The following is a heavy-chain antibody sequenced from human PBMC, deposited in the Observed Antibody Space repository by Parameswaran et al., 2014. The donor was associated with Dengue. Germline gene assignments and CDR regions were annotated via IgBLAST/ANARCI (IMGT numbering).Heavy chain of an antibody. J-gene: IGHJ6*02. Sequence: KWIRQSPSRGLEWLGRTYYRSKWYNDYAVSVKSRITINPDTSKNQFSLQLNSVTPEDTAVYYCARGGYSSSWYLTTKYYYYGMDVWGQGTTVTVSS. D-gene: IGHD6-13*01. CDR2: TYYRSKWYN. V-gene: IGHV6-1*01. CDR3: ARGGYSSSWYLTTKYYYYGMDV.